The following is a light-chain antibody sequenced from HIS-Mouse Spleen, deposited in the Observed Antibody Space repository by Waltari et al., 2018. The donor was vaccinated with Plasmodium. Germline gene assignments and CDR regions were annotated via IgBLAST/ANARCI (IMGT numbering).Light chain of an antibody. V-gene: IGLV3-1*01. Sequence: SYELTQPPSVSVSPGQTASITCSGDKLGDKYACWYQQKQGQSPVLVIYQDSKRPSGMPEGFSGSNAGNTATLTISGTQAMDEADYYCQAWDSSTVVFGGGTKLTVL. CDR3: QAWDSSTVV. CDR1: KLGDKY. CDR2: QDS. J-gene: IGLJ2*01.